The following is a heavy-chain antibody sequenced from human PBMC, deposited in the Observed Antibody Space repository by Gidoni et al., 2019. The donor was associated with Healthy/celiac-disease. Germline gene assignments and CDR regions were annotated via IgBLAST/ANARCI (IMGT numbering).Heavy chain of an antibody. V-gene: IGHV3-21*01. CDR2: ISRRSSYI. D-gene: IGHD3-10*01. J-gene: IGHJ4*02. CDR3: TRVDPYYGSGSYLIDY. Sequence: EVQLLESGGGLVKPGGSLRLSCAASGFTFSRYTMNWVRQAPGKGLEWVSSISRRSSYIYYVDSLKGRFTISRDNGKNSLYLQMNSLRAEDTAVYYCTRVDPYYGSGSYLIDYWGQGTLVTVSS. CDR1: GFTFSRYT.